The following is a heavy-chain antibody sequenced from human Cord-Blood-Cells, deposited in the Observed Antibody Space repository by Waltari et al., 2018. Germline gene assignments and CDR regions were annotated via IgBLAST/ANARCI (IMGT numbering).Heavy chain of an antibody. J-gene: IGHJ4*02. Sequence: QLQLQESGPGLVKPSETLSLTCTVSGGSISSSSYYWGWIRRPPGKGLEWIGSIYYSGSTYYNPSLKSRVTISVDTSKNQFSLKLSSVTAADTAVYYCARRGSSSWFDYWGQGTLVTVSS. V-gene: IGHV4-39*07. CDR2: IYYSGST. D-gene: IGHD6-13*01. CDR1: GGSISSSSYY. CDR3: ARRGSSSWFDY.